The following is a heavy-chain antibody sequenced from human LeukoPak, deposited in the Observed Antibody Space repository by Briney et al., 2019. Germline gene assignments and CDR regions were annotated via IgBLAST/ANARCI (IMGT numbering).Heavy chain of an antibody. CDR3: AKDASSSSSLGD. CDR2: IRYDGSDK. CDR1: GFNLSAYA. Sequence: PGGSPRLSCVASGFNLSAYAMHWARQAPAKGLEWVSLIRYDGSDKYYADSVKGRFTISRDISKNTLNLQMNSLRAEDTAVYYCAKDASSSSSLGDWGQGTLVTVSS. V-gene: IGHV3-30*02. D-gene: IGHD6-6*01. J-gene: IGHJ4*02.